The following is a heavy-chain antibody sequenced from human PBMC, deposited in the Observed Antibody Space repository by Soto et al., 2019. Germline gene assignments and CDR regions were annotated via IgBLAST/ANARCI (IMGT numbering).Heavy chain of an antibody. V-gene: IGHV1-3*01. Sequence: ASVKVSCKTSGYSFTKYGLHWVCQAPGQRLEWMGWINPGNGDTKYSQKFQGRVTITRDTSATTAYMELSSLRSEDSAVFYCARTDCSSTSCYNYYYYGMDVWGQGTTVTVSS. CDR1: GYSFTKYG. CDR3: ARTDCSSTSCYNYYYYGMDV. CDR2: INPGNGDT. D-gene: IGHD2-2*01. J-gene: IGHJ6*02.